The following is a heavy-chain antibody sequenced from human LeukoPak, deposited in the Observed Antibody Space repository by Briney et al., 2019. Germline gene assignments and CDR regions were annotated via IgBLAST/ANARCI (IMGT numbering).Heavy chain of an antibody. CDR1: GFTFSSYS. CDR3: ARAPDIVVVPALFDY. CDR2: ISSSSSYI. Sequence: GGSLRLSCAASGFTFSSYSMNWVRQAPGKGLEWVSSISSSSSYIYYEDSVKGRFTISRDNAKNSLYLQMNSLRAEDTAVYYCARAPDIVVVPALFDYWGQGTLVTVSS. V-gene: IGHV3-21*01. D-gene: IGHD2-2*01. J-gene: IGHJ4*02.